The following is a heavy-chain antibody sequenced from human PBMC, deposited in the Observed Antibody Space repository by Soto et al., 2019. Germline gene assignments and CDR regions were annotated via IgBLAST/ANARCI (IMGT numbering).Heavy chain of an antibody. CDR1: GGSISSYY. D-gene: IGHD2-15*01. Sequence: QVQLQESGPGLVKPSETLSLTCTVSGGSISSYYWSWIRQPPGKGLEWIGYIYYSGSTNYNPSLKSRVTISVDTSKNQFSLQLSSVTAADTAVYYCARVSCSGGSCYGNGFDYWGQGTLVTVSS. CDR3: ARVSCSGGSCYGNGFDY. CDR2: IYYSGST. V-gene: IGHV4-59*01. J-gene: IGHJ4*02.